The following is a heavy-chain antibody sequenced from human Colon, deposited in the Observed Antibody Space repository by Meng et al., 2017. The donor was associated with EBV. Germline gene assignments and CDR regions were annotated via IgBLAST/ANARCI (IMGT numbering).Heavy chain of an antibody. J-gene: IGHJ5*02. CDR1: ADSVATGRYY. CDR3: ARVSGRSVDP. Sequence: QVRLLDPGPGSVKPSETLSLTCPVSADSVATGRYYWSWIRQPPGKGLEWIAYIYYIGGTNYKPSLKCRLTISLATSKNQFSPGLRFVTAADTAVYYCARVSGRSVDPWGQGTLVPVSS. D-gene: IGHD3-10*01. CDR2: IYYIGGT. V-gene: IGHV4-61*01.